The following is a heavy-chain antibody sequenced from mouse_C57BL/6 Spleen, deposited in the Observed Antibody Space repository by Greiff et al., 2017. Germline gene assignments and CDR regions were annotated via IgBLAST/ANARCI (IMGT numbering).Heavy chain of an antibody. J-gene: IGHJ2*01. Sequence: QVQLQQPGAELVKPGASVKMSCKASGYTFTSYWITWVKQRPGQGLEWIGDIYPGSGSTNYNEKFKSKATLTVDTSSSTAYMQLSSLTSEDSAVYYCAKSHGYDSEYYFDYWGQGTTLTVSS. V-gene: IGHV1-55*01. CDR2: IYPGSGST. D-gene: IGHD2-2*01. CDR1: GYTFTSYW. CDR3: AKSHGYDSEYYFDY.